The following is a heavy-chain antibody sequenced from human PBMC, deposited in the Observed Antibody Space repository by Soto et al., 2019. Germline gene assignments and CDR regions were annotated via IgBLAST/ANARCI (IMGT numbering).Heavy chain of an antibody. Sequence: GGSLRLSCAASGFTFSDYYMSWIRQAPGKGLEWVSYISSSSSYTNYADSVKGRFTISRDDSKNTLFLQMNSLSAEDTALYYCARAAWYYYGMDVWGQGTTVTVSS. CDR1: GFTFSDYY. V-gene: IGHV3-11*06. CDR3: ARAAWYYYGMDV. J-gene: IGHJ6*02. CDR2: ISSSSSYT. D-gene: IGHD6-25*01.